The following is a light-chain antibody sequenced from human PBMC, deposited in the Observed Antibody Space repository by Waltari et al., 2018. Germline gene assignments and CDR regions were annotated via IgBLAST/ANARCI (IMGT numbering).Light chain of an antibody. V-gene: IGLV1-40*01. CDR3: QSYDSSLSGSWV. CDR2: ANS. CDR1: SSNIRAGYD. J-gene: IGLJ3*02. Sequence: QSVLTQPPSVSGAPGQRVTITCHRTSSNIRAGYDVPWYQQLPGTAPQLLIYANSNRPSGVPDRFSGSKSGTSASLAITGLQAEDEADYYCQSYDSSLSGSWVFGGGTKLTVL.